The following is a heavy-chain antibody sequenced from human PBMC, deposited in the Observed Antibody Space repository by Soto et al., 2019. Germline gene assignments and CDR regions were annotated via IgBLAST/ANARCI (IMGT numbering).Heavy chain of an antibody. Sequence: GGSLRLSCAASGFTFSSYGMHWVRQAPGKGLEWVAVISYDGSNKYYADSVKGRFTISRDNSKNTLYLQMNSLRAEDTAVYYCAKVEGYCSSRGRCGYGMDVWGQGTTVTVSS. D-gene: IGHD2-2*01. CDR1: GFTFSSYG. V-gene: IGHV3-30*18. CDR3: AKVEGYCSSRGRCGYGMDV. CDR2: ISYDGSNK. J-gene: IGHJ6*02.